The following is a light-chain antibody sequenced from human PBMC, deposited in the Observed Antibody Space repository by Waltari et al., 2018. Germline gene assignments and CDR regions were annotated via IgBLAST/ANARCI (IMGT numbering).Light chain of an antibody. Sequence: DIRLTQSPSSLSASVGDRVTLPCRASHGISYYVAWFQQKPGKAPKPLIFGASSLQSGVPWRFSGGGSETFFTLTINDLQPEDFATYYCQQYNSYPPTFGGGTRV. CDR3: QQYNSYPPT. CDR2: GAS. CDR1: HGISYY. V-gene: IGKV1-16*01. J-gene: IGKJ4*01.